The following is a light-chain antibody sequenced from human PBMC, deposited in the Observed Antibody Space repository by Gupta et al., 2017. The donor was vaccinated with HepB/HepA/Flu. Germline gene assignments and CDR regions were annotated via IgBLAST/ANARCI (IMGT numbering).Light chain of an antibody. V-gene: IGKV3-15*01. CDR3: QQYNIWPPIT. CDR2: GSS. CDR1: QSVSSN. J-gene: IGKJ5*01. Sequence: EMGMPQSPATLSVPPGDSATLSCRASQSVSSNLAWYQQKPGQAPRHLIYGSSTRATGIAARFSGSGSGRAFTLIISSLQAEDFAVYYCQQYNIWPPITFGQGTRLEIK.